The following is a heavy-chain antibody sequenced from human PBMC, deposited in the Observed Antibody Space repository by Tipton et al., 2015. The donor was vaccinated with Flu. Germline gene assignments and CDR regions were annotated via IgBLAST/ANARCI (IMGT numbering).Heavy chain of an antibody. CDR1: GFSISSNY. D-gene: IGHD3-10*01. V-gene: IGHV3-66*02. J-gene: IGHJ4*02. Sequence: VQLVQSGGGVVQPGRSLRLSCAVSGFSISSNYMSWVRQAPGKGLEWVSGVYSGGRTYYADSVEGRFTISRDTSTNTVFLQMNSLRAEDSALYYCARDHYYGSGEDSWGQGTLVTVSS. CDR2: VYSGGRT. CDR3: ARDHYYGSGEDS.